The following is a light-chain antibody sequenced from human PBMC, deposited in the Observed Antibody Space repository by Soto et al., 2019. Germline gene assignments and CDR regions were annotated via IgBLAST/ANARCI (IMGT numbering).Light chain of an antibody. J-gene: IGKJ1*01. CDR2: GAS. CDR1: QRVSSNY. V-gene: IGKV3-20*01. CDR3: QQYGSSPRT. Sequence: EIVLTQSPGTLSLSPGERATLSCRASQRVSSNYLAWYQQKPGQAPRLLIYGASSRATGIPDRFSGSGSETDFTLTISRLEPEDFAVYYCQQYGSSPRTFGQGTKVEIK.